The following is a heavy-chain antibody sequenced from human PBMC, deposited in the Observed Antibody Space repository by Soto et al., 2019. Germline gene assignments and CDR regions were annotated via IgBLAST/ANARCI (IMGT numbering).Heavy chain of an antibody. V-gene: IGHV1-69*13. J-gene: IGHJ6*02. CDR3: AREMAATGHYYYYYGMDV. CDR2: IIPIFGTA. D-gene: IGHD6-25*01. Sequence: SVKVSCKASGGTFSSYAISWVRQAPGQGLEWMGGIIPIFGTANYAQKFQGRVTITADESTSTAYMELSSLRSEDTAVYYCAREMAATGHYYYYYGMDVWGQGTTVTVSS. CDR1: GGTFSSYA.